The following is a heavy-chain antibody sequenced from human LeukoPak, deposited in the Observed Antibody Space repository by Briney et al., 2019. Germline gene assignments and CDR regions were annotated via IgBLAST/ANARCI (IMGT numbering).Heavy chain of an antibody. D-gene: IGHD4-17*01. J-gene: IGHJ5*02. CDR1: GGSISSSSYY. CDR2: IYYSGST. Sequence: SETLSLTCTVSGGSISSSSYYGGGIRQPPGKGLEGIGRIYYSGSTYYHPSLKSRVTISVDTSKNQSSLKLSSVIAADTAVYYCARVVSQYGDYAWIVNWFDPWGQGTLVTVSS. CDR3: ARVVSQYGDYAWIVNWFDP. V-gene: IGHV4-39*07.